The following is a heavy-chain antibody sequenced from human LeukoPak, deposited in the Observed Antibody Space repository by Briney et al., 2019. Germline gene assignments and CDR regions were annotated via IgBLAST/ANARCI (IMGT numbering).Heavy chain of an antibody. J-gene: IGHJ4*02. CDR3: ARGPPYIVVVTAIGFFDY. CDR1: GGSISSSNW. CDR2: IYHSGST. D-gene: IGHD2-21*02. Sequence: SETLSLTCAVSGGSISSSNWWSWVRQPPGKGLEWIGEIYHSGSTNYNPSLKSRVTISVDKSKNQFSLKLSSVTAADTAVYYCARGPPYIVVVTAIGFFDYWGQGTLVTVSS. V-gene: IGHV4-4*02.